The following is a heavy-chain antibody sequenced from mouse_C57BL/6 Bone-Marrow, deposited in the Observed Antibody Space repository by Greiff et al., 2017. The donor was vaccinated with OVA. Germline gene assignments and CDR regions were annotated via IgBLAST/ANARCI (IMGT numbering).Heavy chain of an antibody. Sequence: QVQLQQPGAELVKPGASVKMSCTASGFTFTSYWITWVKQRPGQGLEWIGDIYPGSGSTNYNEKFKSKATLTVDTSSSTAYMQLSSLTSEASGVYYYARGIYGCSWYFDVWGTGTTVTVSS. V-gene: IGHV1-55*01. D-gene: IGHD1-1*02. CDR2: IYPGSGST. CDR1: GFTFTSYW. J-gene: IGHJ1*03. CDR3: ARGIYGCSWYFDV.